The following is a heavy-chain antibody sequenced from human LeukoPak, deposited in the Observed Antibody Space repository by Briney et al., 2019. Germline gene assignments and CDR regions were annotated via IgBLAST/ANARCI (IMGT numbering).Heavy chain of an antibody. V-gene: IGHV3-23*01. CDR3: AKMNGYMDV. D-gene: IGHD1-1*01. CDR1: GFTFDDYA. Sequence: PGGSLRLSCAASGFTFDDYAMHWVRQAPGKGLEWVSGISGSGSGTYYADFVKGRFTISRDNSKNTMYLEMNSLRAEDTAVYYCAKMNGYMDVWGKGTTVTVSS. J-gene: IGHJ6*03. CDR2: ISGSGSGT.